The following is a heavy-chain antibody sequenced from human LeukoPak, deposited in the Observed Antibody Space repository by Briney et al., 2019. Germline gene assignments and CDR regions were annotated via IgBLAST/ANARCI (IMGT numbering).Heavy chain of an antibody. CDR3: AKDRGSYAEYFQH. J-gene: IGHJ1*01. V-gene: IGHV3-23*01. CDR1: GFTFSSYA. CDR2: ISGSGGNT. D-gene: IGHD1-26*01. Sequence: GGSLRLSCAASGFTFSSYAMSWVRQAPGKGLEWVSAISGSGGNTYYADSVKSRFTISRDNSKNTLYLQMNSLRAEDTAVYYCAKDRGSYAEYFQHWGQGTLVTVSS.